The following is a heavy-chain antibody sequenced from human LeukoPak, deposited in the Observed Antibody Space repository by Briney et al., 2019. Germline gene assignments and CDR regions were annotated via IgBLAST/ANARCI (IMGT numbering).Heavy chain of an antibody. V-gene: IGHV1-2*02. Sequence: ASVKVSCKASGYTFTGYYMHWVRQAPGQGLEWMGWINANSGGTNYAQKFQGRVTMTRDTSISTAYMELRRLKSDDTAIYYCTRVWHYYDGSGYYYPDYFDYWGQGTLVTVSS. CDR2: INANSGGT. D-gene: IGHD3-22*01. CDR1: GYTFTGYY. CDR3: TRVWHYYDGSGYYYPDYFDY. J-gene: IGHJ4*02.